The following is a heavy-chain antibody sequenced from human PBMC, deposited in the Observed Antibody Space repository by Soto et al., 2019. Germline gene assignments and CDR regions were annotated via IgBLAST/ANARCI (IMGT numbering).Heavy chain of an antibody. V-gene: IGHV3-48*02. Sequence: EVQLVESGGGLVQPGGSLRLSCAASGFTFSSYSMNWVRQAPGKGLEWVSYISSSSSTIYYADSVKGRFTISRDNAKNSLYLQMNSLRDEDTAVYYCARRYGDTQPPYYFDYWGQGTLVAVSS. CDR3: ARRYGDTQPPYYFDY. CDR1: GFTFSSYS. J-gene: IGHJ4*02. CDR2: ISSSSSTI. D-gene: IGHD4-17*01.